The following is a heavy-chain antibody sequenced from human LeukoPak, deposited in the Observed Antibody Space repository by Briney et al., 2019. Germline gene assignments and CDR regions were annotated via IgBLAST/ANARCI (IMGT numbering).Heavy chain of an antibody. D-gene: IGHD2-2*01. CDR2: ISGYNGNT. CDR3: ARDRLYNNVVVPTAKNDY. J-gene: IGHJ4*02. CDR1: GYTFTGYY. Sequence: ASVKVSCKASGYTFTGYYMHWVRQAPGQRLEWMGWISGYNGNTNYAERFQDRVTMTIDTSTTTAYLELRSLRSADTAVYYCARDRLYNNVVVPTAKNDYWGQGTLVTVSS. V-gene: IGHV1-18*04.